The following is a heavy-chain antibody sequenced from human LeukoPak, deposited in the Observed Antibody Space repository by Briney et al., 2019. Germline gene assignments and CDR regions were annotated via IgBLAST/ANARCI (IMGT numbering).Heavy chain of an antibody. V-gene: IGHV1-2*02. CDR2: INPNSSGT. CDR3: ARGPIWFGEACFDY. J-gene: IGHJ4*02. Sequence: ASVKVSCKGSGYSFTSHYMHWVRQAPGQGLEWMGWINPNSSGTNYAQKFQGRITMTRGTSISTAYMELSRLRSDDTAVYYCARGPIWFGEACFDYWGQGTLVTVSS. D-gene: IGHD3-10*01. CDR1: GYSFTSHY.